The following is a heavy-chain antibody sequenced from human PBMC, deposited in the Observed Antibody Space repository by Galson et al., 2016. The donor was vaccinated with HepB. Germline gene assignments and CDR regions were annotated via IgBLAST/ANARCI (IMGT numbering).Heavy chain of an antibody. D-gene: IGHD3-16*01. J-gene: IGHJ4*02. V-gene: IGHV3-9*01. CDR1: GFAFDDSA. Sequence: SLRLSCAASGFAFDDSAMHWVRQAPGKGLEWVSAISCNGYPIDYADSVKGRFTISRENAKNSLYLQMNSLRADDTAVYYCARGASPGFIDYWGRGTLVTVSS. CDR3: ARGASPGFIDY. CDR2: ISCNGYPI.